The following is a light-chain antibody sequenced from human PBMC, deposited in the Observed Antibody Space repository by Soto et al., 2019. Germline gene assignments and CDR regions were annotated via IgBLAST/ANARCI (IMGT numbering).Light chain of an antibody. CDR2: DAS. J-gene: IGKJ4*01. CDR3: QQPYSFPLT. V-gene: IGKV1-39*01. Sequence: DIQMTQSPSSLSASVGDRVTITCRASQSISSYLNWYQQKPGKAPKLLMYDASTLQSGVPSRFSGSGSGTEFTLTISSLQPEDFATYYCQQPYSFPLTFGGGTKVDIK. CDR1: QSISSY.